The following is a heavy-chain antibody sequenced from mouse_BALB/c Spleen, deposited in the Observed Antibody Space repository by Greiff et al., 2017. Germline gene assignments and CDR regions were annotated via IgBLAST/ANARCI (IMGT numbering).Heavy chain of an antibody. V-gene: IGHV14-1*02. CDR1: GFNIKDYY. CDR3: ALSYYGSSPHWYFDV. Sequence: VQLQQSGAELVRPGALVKLSCKASGFNIKDYYMHWVKQRPEQGLEWIGWIDPENGNTIYDPKFQGKASITAYTSSNTAYLQLSSLTSEDTAVYYCALSYYGSSPHWYFDVWGAGTTVTVSS. CDR2: IDPENGNT. J-gene: IGHJ1*01. D-gene: IGHD1-1*01.